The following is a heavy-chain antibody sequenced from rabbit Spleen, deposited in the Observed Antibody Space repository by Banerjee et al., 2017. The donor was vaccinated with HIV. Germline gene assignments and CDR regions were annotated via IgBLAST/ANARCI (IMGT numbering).Heavy chain of an antibody. Sequence: QSLEESGGDLVKPGASLTLTCTASGLDFSSSYWICWVRQAPGKGLEWIACIYTGSSGSTYYASWAKGRFTISKTSSTTVTLQMTSLTVADTATYFCARAGEGGDGYLNLWGPGTLVTVS. CDR3: ARAGEGGDGYLNL. CDR2: IYTGSSGST. D-gene: IGHD5-1*01. V-gene: IGHV1S40*01. CDR1: GLDFSSSYW. J-gene: IGHJ4*01.